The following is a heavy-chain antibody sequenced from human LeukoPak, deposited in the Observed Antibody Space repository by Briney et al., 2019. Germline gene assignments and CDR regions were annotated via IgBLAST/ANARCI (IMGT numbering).Heavy chain of an antibody. CDR1: GFTFSSYG. D-gene: IGHD2-2*02. J-gene: IGHJ1*01. Sequence: GGSLRLSCAASGFTFSSYGMHWVRQAPGKGLEWVAFIRYDGSNKYYADSVKGRFTISRDNSKNTLYLQMNSLRAEDTAVYYCANGAIIVVVPAAVPDFQHWGQGTLVTVSS. CDR3: ANGAIIVVVPAAVPDFQH. V-gene: IGHV3-30*02. CDR2: IRYDGSNK.